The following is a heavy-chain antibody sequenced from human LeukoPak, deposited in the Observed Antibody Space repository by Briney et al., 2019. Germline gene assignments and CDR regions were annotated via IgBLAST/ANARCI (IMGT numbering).Heavy chain of an antibody. J-gene: IGHJ4*02. CDR1: GFTFSSYG. CDR2: IPYDGSNK. CDR3: AKDRQIDILTGPVDY. D-gene: IGHD3-9*01. Sequence: GGSLRLSCAASGFTFSSYGMHWVRQAPGKGLEWVAVIPYDGSNKYYADSVKGRFTISRDNSKNTLYLQMNSLRAEDTAVYYCAKDRQIDILTGPVDYWGQGTLVTVSS. V-gene: IGHV3-30*18.